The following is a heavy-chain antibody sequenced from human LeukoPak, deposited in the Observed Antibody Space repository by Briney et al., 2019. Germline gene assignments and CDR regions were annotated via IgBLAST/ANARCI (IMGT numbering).Heavy chain of an antibody. CDR2: IYYSGST. J-gene: IGHJ4*02. V-gene: IGHV4-59*01. CDR1: GXSISSYY. Sequence: PSETLSLTCTVSGXSISSYYWSWIRQPPGKGLEWIGYIYYSGSTNYNPSLKSRVTISVDTSKNQFSLKLSSVTAADTAVYYCARNYYDSSGYSHYFDYWGQGTLVTVSS. CDR3: ARNYYDSSGYSHYFDY. D-gene: IGHD3-22*01.